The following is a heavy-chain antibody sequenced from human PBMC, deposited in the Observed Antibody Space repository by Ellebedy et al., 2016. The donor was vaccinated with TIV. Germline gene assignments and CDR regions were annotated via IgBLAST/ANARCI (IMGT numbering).Heavy chain of an antibody. V-gene: IGHV3-23*01. J-gene: IGHJ4*02. CDR1: GFRFGSFT. CDR2: LSGSGSDT. Sequence: GGSLRLSXAASGFRFGSFTMTWVRQAPGKGLEWLSGLSGSGSDTYYADSVKGRFTISRDNAKNSLYLQMNSLRDEDTAVYYCVRVSRSGNYPGWGQGTLVTVSS. CDR3: VRVSRSGNYPG. D-gene: IGHD1-26*01.